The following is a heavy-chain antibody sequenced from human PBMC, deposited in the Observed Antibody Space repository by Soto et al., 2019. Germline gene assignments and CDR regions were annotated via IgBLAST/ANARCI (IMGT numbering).Heavy chain of an antibody. Sequence: QVHLVQSGAEVRKPGASVKVSCKASGYTFSSYAMHWVRQAPGQRLEWMGWINAGYGNTKSSKKFQDRVTISRDTSASTAYMELTSLRSEDTAVYYCARDTGDGTFDFWGQGNLVTVSS. D-gene: IGHD7-27*01. V-gene: IGHV1-3*01. CDR3: ARDTGDGTFDF. CDR1: GYTFSSYA. CDR2: INAGYGNT. J-gene: IGHJ4*02.